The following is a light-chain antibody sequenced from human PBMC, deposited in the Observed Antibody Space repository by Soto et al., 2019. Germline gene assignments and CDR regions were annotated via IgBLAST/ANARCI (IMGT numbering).Light chain of an antibody. CDR1: SSDVGSYNS. Sequence: QSVLTQPASVSGSPGQSIAISCTGTSSDVGSYNSVSWYQQHPGKAPKLMIYEGSKRPSGVSDRFSGSKSSNTASLTISGLQAEDEADYYCCSYAGNPYVFGTGTKVTVL. V-gene: IGLV2-23*01. CDR3: CSYAGNPYV. CDR2: EGS. J-gene: IGLJ1*01.